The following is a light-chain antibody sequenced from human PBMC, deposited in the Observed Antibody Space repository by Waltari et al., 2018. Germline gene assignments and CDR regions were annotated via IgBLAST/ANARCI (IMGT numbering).Light chain of an antibody. J-gene: IGKJ1*01. CDR3: QNHERLPAT. Sequence: ELVLTQSPDTLSLSPGERATLACRASQSVGRFLAWYQQKPGQAPRLLIYQASNRATGIPDRFSGSGSGTDFSLTISRLEPEDFAVYYCQNHERLPATFGQGTKVEI. V-gene: IGKV3-20*01. CDR1: QSVGRF. CDR2: QAS.